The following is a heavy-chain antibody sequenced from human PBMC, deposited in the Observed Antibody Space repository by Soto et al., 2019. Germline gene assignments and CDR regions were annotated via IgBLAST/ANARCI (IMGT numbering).Heavy chain of an antibody. J-gene: IGHJ4*02. CDR2: IYYSGCT. V-gene: IGHV4-59*12. D-gene: IGHD3-16*01. Sequence: QVQLQESGPGLVKPSETLSLTCTVSGGSISSYYWSWIRQPPGKGLEWIGYIYYSGCTNYNHSLKSRVPIPVDTSNNLFSLKLSSVPAAEAAVYYCARLGGWSVDYWGQGTLVTVSS. CDR1: GGSISSYY. CDR3: ARLGGWSVDY.